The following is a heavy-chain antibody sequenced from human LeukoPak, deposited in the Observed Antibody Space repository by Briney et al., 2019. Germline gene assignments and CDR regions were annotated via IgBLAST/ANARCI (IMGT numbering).Heavy chain of an antibody. CDR2: IGTTGDT. CDR1: GFTFSSYD. D-gene: IGHD2-2*01. CDR3: ARGDCSSTSCPFDY. V-gene: IGHV3-13*01. J-gene: IGHJ4*02. Sequence: PGGSLRLSRALSGFTFSSYDMHWVPQGTGKGLGWVSAIGTTGDTYYPSSVKSRYTISRENAKNSFYLQMNSLRAGDTAVYYCARGDCSSTSCPFDYSGQETLVTVSS.